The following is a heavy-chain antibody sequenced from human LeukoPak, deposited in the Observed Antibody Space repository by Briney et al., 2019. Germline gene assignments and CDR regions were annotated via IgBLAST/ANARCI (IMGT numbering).Heavy chain of an antibody. D-gene: IGHD6-13*01. CDR2: IDPSDSYT. CDR1: GYSFTSYW. J-gene: IGHJ4*02. CDR3: ARHYGAAGDFDY. Sequence: GESLKISCKGSGYSFTSYWISWVRQMPGKGLEWMGRIDPSDSYTNYSPSFEGHVTISADKSISTAYLQWSSLKASDIATYYCARHYGAAGDFDYWGQGTLVTVSS. V-gene: IGHV5-10-1*01.